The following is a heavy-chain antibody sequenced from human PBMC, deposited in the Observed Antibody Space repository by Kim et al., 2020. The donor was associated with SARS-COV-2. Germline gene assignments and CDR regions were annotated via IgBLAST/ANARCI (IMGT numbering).Heavy chain of an antibody. CDR3: ARARIAATGTFDF. D-gene: IGHD6-13*01. CDR2: IYNSENT. J-gene: IGHJ4*02. CDR1: GGSVSSCGYS. V-gene: IGHV4-30-2*01. Sequence: SETLSLTCAVSGGSVSSCGYSWSWIRQPPGKALEWIGYIYNSENTYYNPSLKRRVTISVDRSKNQFSLRLNSVTAADTAGYYCARARIAATGTFDFWGQG.